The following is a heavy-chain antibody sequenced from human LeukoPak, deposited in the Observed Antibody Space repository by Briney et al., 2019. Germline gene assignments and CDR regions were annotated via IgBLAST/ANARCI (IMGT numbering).Heavy chain of an antibody. CDR1: GGSISSSSYC. CDR2: IYNNGNT. Sequence: SETLSLTCTVSGGSISSSSYCWGWIRQPPGKGLEWIGRIYNNGNTYYNPSLKSRVTISVDTSKNQFPLKVTSVTAADTAVYYCASRLTHGSSSYYYGYWGQGTLVTVSS. V-gene: IGHV4-39*01. J-gene: IGHJ1*01. CDR3: ASRLTHGSSSYYYGY. D-gene: IGHD3-10*01.